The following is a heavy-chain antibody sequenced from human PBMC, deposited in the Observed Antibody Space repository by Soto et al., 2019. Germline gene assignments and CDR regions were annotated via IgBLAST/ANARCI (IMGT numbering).Heavy chain of an antibody. Sequence: QVQLQQWGAGLLKPSETLSLTCAVYGGSFSGYYWSWIRRPPGKGLEWIGEINHSGSTNYNPSLKSRVTISVDTSKHQFSLKLSSVTAADTAVYYCASGYSYGRWGQGTLVTVSS. V-gene: IGHV4-34*01. D-gene: IGHD5-18*01. CDR3: ASGYSYGR. CDR1: GGSFSGYY. J-gene: IGHJ4*02. CDR2: INHSGST.